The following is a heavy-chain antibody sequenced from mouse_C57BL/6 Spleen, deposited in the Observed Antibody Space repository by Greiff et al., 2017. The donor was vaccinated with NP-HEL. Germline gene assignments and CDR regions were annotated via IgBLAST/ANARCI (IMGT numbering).Heavy chain of an antibody. D-gene: IGHD1-1*01. J-gene: IGHJ4*01. CDR3: ARDYYGSSYYDMDY. V-gene: IGHV1-52*01. Sequence: QVQLQQPGAELVRPGSSVKLSCKASGYTFTSYWMHWVKQRPIQGLEWIGNIDPSDSEPHYNQKFKDKATLTVNKSSSTDYMQRSSLTSEDSAVYDCARDYYGSSYYDMDYWGQGTSVTVSS. CDR2: IDPSDSEP. CDR1: GYTFTSYW.